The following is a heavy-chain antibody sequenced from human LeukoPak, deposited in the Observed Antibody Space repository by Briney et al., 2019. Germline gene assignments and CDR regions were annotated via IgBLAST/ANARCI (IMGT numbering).Heavy chain of an antibody. V-gene: IGHV3-53*01. CDR1: GFAVSNNY. CDR2: MYSGGDT. Sequence: GGSLRLSCAASGFAVSNNYMSWLRQAPGKRLEWVSVMYSGGDTYYSDSVKGRFTISRDSSKNTLYLQMNSLRVEDTAMYYYARSGSGWFDYWGQGTLVTVSS. D-gene: IGHD6-19*01. J-gene: IGHJ4*02. CDR3: ARSGSGWFDY.